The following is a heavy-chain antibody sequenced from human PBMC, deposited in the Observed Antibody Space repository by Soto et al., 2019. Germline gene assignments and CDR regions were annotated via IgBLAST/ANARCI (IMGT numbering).Heavy chain of an antibody. Sequence: ASVKVSCKASGYTFTSYGISWVRQAPGQGLEWMGWINAYNGNTNYAQKPQGRVTMTTDTSTSTAYMELSSLRSDDTAVYYCAGKGLPGDYDYWGQGTLVTVSS. CDR1: GYTFTSYG. CDR3: AGKGLPGDYDY. CDR2: INAYNGNT. D-gene: IGHD4-17*01. V-gene: IGHV1-18*01. J-gene: IGHJ4*02.